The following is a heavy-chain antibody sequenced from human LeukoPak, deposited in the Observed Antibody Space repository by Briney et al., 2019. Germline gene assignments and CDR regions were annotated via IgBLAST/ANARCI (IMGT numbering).Heavy chain of an antibody. CDR3: ARGGGLDV. CDR1: GFTFSSYW. CDR2: INHNGNVD. Sequence: GGSLRLSCAASGFTFSSYWMNWAPQAPGKGLEWVASINHNGNVDYYVDSVKGRFTISRDNAKNSLYLQMSNLRAEDTAVYFCARGGGLDVWGQGATVTVSS. J-gene: IGHJ6*02. V-gene: IGHV3-7*03. D-gene: IGHD3-16*01.